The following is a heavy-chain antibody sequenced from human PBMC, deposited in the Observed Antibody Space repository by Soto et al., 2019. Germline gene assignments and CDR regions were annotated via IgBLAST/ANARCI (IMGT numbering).Heavy chain of an antibody. Sequence: GGSLRLSCAASGFTFSSYEMNWVRQAPRKGLEWVSYISSSGSTIYYADSVKGRFTISRDNAKNSLYLQMNSLRAEDTAVYYCARDLGGEAYSSSWYYYYGMDVWGQGTTVTVSS. CDR1: GFTFSSYE. CDR2: ISSSGSTI. D-gene: IGHD6-13*01. V-gene: IGHV3-48*03. J-gene: IGHJ6*02. CDR3: ARDLGGEAYSSSWYYYYGMDV.